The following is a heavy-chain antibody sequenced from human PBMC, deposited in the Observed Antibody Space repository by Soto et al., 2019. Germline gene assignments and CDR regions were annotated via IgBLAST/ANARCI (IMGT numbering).Heavy chain of an antibody. CDR1: GFTFSSYA. J-gene: IGHJ4*02. D-gene: IGHD4-17*01. Sequence: GGSLRLSCAASGFTFSSYAMSWVRQAPGKGLEWVSAISGSGGSKYYADSVKGRFTISRDNSKNTLYLQMNSLRAEDTAVYYCATYSRGDSSGYFDYWGQGTLVTVSS. V-gene: IGHV3-23*01. CDR3: ATYSRGDSSGYFDY. CDR2: ISGSGGSK.